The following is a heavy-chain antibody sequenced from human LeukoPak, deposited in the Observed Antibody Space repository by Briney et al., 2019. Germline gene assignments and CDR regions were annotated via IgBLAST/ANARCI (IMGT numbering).Heavy chain of an antibody. D-gene: IGHD2-2*02. CDR2: IYYSGST. CDR3: ARHVGYCSSTSCYRGGYYMDV. Sequence: GSLRLSCAASGFTVSSNYMSWARQAPGKGLEWIGSIYYSGSTYYNPSLKSRVTISVDTSKNQFSLKLSSVTAADTAVYYCARHVGYCSSTSCYRGGYYMDVWGKGTTVIISS. J-gene: IGHJ6*03. CDR1: GFTVSSNY. V-gene: IGHV4-39*01.